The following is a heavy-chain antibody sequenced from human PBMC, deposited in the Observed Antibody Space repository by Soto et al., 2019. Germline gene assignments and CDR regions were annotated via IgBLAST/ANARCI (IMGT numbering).Heavy chain of an antibody. D-gene: IGHD5-12*01. CDR2: ISGSGGST. CDR1: GFTFSSYA. V-gene: IGHV3-23*01. J-gene: IGHJ4*02. Sequence: GGSLRLSCAASGFTFSSYAMSWVRQAPGKGLEWVSAISGSGGSTYYADSVKGRFTISRDNSKNTLYLQMNSLRAEDTAVYYCGGTRDGYTMGVDYWGQGTLVTVSS. CDR3: GGTRDGYTMGVDY.